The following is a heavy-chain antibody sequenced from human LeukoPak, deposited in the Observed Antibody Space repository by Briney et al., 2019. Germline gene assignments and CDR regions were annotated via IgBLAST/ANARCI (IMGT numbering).Heavy chain of an antibody. CDR1: GYTFTDYY. D-gene: IGHD2-2*01. CDR3: ARANFLYCSSTTCLFDY. J-gene: IGHJ4*02. V-gene: IGHV1-2*02. CDR2: INPNDGDT. Sequence: GASVTVSCKASGYTFTDYYMHWVRQAPGQRFEWMGWINPNDGDTNYAQKFQGRVTMTRDTSISTAHMEVSRLRSDDTAVYYCARANFLYCSSTTCLFDYWGQGTLVTVSS.